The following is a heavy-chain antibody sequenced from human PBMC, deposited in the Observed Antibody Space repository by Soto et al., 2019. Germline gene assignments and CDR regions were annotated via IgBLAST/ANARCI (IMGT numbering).Heavy chain of an antibody. CDR1: GFTFSHYG. D-gene: IGHD1-26*01. CDR2: ISYDGSNK. V-gene: IGHV3-30*03. CDR3: ARYSGKYQGPIDY. J-gene: IGHJ4*02. Sequence: QVQLVESGGGVVQPGRSLRLSCAASGFTFSHYGIHWVRQAPGKGVEWLAVISYDGSNKHYADSVKGRFTVSRDNSKNTLYLQMNSLRAEDTAVYFCARYSGKYQGPIDYWGQGTLVTVSS.